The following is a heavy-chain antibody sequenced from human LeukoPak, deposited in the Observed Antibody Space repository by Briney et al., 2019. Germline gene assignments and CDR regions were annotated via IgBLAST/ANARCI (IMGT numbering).Heavy chain of an antibody. J-gene: IGHJ6*02. CDR2: ISYDADNE. Sequence: GRSLRLSCVASGFTFRSYAMHWVRQAPGKGLEWVAVISYDADNEYYADFVKGRFTISRDNSKNTLYLQMNSLRAEDTAVYYCAREGGYSYGYPRYYYYGMDVWGQGTTVTVSS. V-gene: IGHV3-30*14. CDR3: AREGGYSYGYPRYYYYGMDV. CDR1: GFTFRSYA. D-gene: IGHD5-18*01.